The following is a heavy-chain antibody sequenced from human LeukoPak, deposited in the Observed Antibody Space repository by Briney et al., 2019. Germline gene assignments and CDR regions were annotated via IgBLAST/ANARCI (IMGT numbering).Heavy chain of an antibody. CDR1: GGSFSGYY. Sequence: SETLSLTCAVYGGSFSGYYWSWIRQPPGKGLEWIGYISYSESTNYNPSLKSRVTISVDTSKNQFSLKLSSVTAADTAVYYCARGPAEMATYWGQGTLVTVSS. V-gene: IGHV4-59*01. D-gene: IGHD5-24*01. CDR3: ARGPAEMATY. J-gene: IGHJ4*02. CDR2: ISYSEST.